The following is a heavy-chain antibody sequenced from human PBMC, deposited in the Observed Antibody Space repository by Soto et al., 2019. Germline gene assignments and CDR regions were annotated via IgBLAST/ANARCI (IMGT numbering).Heavy chain of an antibody. Sequence: EAHLLEPGGGLVQPGESLTLSCVASHFAFNIDAMTWVRQATGKGLEWVSSMSGSGSSIYYADSVKGRFTITREKSKKTLYLQMNSLRAEDTAVYWCARDNWNGAYYGLDVWGQGTTVTVSS. CDR3: ARDNWNGAYYGLDV. J-gene: IGHJ6*02. CDR2: MSGSGSSI. CDR1: HFAFNIDA. D-gene: IGHD1-20*01. V-gene: IGHV3-23*01.